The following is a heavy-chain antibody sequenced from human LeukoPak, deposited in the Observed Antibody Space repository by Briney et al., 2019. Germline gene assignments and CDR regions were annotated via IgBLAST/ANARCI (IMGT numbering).Heavy chain of an antibody. Sequence: SETLSLTCTVSGGSISSNYWSWIRQPAGKGLEWIGYIYFSGTSTTYNPSLQSRVTISIDPSKNQFYLNLRAVTAADTAVYYCARDLRIAAAGPGAYYYGMDVWGQGTTVTVSS. CDR3: ARDLRIAAAGPGAYYYGMDV. J-gene: IGHJ6*02. CDR1: GGSISSNY. V-gene: IGHV4-59*01. D-gene: IGHD6-13*01. CDR2: IYFSGTST.